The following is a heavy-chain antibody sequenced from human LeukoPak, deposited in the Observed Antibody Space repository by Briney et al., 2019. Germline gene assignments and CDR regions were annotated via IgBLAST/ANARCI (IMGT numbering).Heavy chain of an antibody. CDR2: MKLDGSDR. J-gene: IGHJ4*02. CDR1: GLTLSESW. V-gene: IGHV3-7*01. Sequence: GGSLRLSCAASGLTLSESWLTWIRPAPGKGLECVASMKLDGSDRWYVDSVKGRFTISRDTSKNLMYMQLTTLRAQNTALYYSARDRGRSSFDYWGQGTLVSVSS. CDR3: ARDRGRSSFDY. D-gene: IGHD1-26*01.